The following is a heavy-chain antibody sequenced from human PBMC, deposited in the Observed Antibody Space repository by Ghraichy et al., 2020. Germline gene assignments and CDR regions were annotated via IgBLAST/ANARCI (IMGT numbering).Heavy chain of an antibody. CDR3: AREGGSRGAFDI. Sequence: GESLKISCAASGFTVSSNYMSWVRQAPGKGLEWVSVIYSGGSTYYADSVKGRFTISRDNSKNTLYLQMNSLRAEDTAVYYCAREGGSRGAFDIWGQGTMVTVSS. D-gene: IGHD1-26*01. CDR1: GFTVSSNY. V-gene: IGHV3-53*01. J-gene: IGHJ3*02. CDR2: IYSGGST.